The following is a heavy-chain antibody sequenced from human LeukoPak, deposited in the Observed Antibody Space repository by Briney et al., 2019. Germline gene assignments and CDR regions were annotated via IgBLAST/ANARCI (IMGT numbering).Heavy chain of an antibody. J-gene: IGHJ4*02. V-gene: IGHV3-7*01. CDR3: ARDLGRLQSDY. CDR1: GFSFSDHW. CDR2: IKKDGSEQ. D-gene: IGHD5-24*01. Sequence: GGSLRLSCVASGFSFSDHWMNWFRQAPGKRLEWVATIKKDGSEQYYVDSMKGRLTISRDNAKNSVYLQIHNLRAEDTAVYYCARDLGRLQSDYWGQGTLVTVSS.